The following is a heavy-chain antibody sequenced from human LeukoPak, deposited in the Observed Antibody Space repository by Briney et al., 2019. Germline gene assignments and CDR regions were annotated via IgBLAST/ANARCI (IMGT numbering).Heavy chain of an antibody. V-gene: IGHV3-23*01. CDR2: ISGSGGST. J-gene: IGHJ4*02. CDR3: ARLTDQVVVVAATLLDY. Sequence: GGSLRLSCAASGFTFSSYAMSWVRQAPGKGLEWVSAISGSGGSTYYADSVKGRFTISRDNSKNTLYLQMNSLRAEDTAVYYCARLTDQVVVVAATLLDYWGQGILVTVSS. D-gene: IGHD2-15*01. CDR1: GFTFSSYA.